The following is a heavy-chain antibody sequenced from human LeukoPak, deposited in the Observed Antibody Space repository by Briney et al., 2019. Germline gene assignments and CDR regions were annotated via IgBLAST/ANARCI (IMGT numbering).Heavy chain of an antibody. Sequence: PGGSLRLSSTASEFTVSRNYMLWVRQAPGKGLEWVSLIFSNGDTHYADSVKGRFTISRDTSKNTVSLQMNRLRVEDTAMYYCTRDQMNYWGQGTLVTVSS. CDR2: IFSNGDT. D-gene: IGHD5-24*01. CDR1: EFTVSRNY. J-gene: IGHJ4*02. CDR3: TRDQMNY. V-gene: IGHV3-53*01.